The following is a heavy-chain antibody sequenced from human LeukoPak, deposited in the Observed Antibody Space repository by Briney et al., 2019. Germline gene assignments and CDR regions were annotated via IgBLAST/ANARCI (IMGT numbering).Heavy chain of an antibody. V-gene: IGHV3-33*01. D-gene: IGHD1-26*01. Sequence: GGSLRLSCAASGFTFSSYGIHWVRQAPGKGLEWVALISDDGTNKYYADSVKGRFTISRDNTKTTLYLQMNSLSAEDTAVYYCARETGTRALDYWGQGTLVTVSS. CDR1: GFTFSSYG. CDR3: ARETGTRALDY. CDR2: ISDDGTNK. J-gene: IGHJ4*02.